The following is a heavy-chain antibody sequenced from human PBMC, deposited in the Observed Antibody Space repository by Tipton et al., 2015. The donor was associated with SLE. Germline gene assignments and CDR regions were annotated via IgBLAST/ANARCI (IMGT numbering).Heavy chain of an antibody. V-gene: IGHV3-33*01. Sequence: SLRLSCAASGFTFSSYGMHWVRQAPGKGLEWVAVIWYDGSNKYYADSVKGRFTISRDNSKNTLYLQMNSLRAEDTAVYYCARSPLADYDSSGYPFDYRGQGTLVTVSS. J-gene: IGHJ4*02. CDR3: ARSPLADYDSSGYPFDY. CDR1: GFTFSSYG. CDR2: IWYDGSNK. D-gene: IGHD3-22*01.